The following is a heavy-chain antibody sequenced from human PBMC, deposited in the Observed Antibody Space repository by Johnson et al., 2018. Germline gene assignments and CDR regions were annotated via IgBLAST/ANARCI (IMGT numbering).Heavy chain of an antibody. CDR2: ISFDGSSG. V-gene: IGHV3-30*18. CDR3: AQDPRPPTFLGVVKGIYTFYMDV. CDR1: AFTFSNFG. D-gene: IGHD3-3*01. J-gene: IGHJ6*03. Sequence: QVQLVESGGGVAQPGTSLRLSCEASAFTFSNFGVNWVRQSPGKGLEWVAFISFDGSSGFYADSVQGRFTISRDNSKKTLYLQMDSRRREDTGVYHCAQDPRPPTFLGVVKGIYTFYMDVWGNGTTVTVS.